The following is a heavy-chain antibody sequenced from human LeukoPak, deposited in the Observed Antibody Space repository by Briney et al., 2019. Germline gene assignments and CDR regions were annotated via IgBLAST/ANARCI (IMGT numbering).Heavy chain of an antibody. V-gene: IGHV4-34*01. J-gene: IGHJ5*02. CDR2: INHSGST. CDR3: ARVVEYYYGSGSYGWFDP. D-gene: IGHD3-10*01. Sequence: PSETLSLTCAVYGGSFRGYYWSWIRQPPGKGLEWIGEINHSGSTNYNPSLKSRVTISVDTSKNQFSLKLSSVTAADTAVYYCARVVEYYYGSGSYGWFDPWGQGTLVTVSS. CDR1: GGSFRGYY.